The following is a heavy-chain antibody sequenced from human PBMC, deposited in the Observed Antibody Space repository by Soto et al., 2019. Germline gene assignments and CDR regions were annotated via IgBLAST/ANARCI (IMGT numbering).Heavy chain of an antibody. J-gene: IGHJ6*01. D-gene: IGHD2-2*01. CDR1: GYPFTSYG. V-gene: IGHV1-18*04. CDR3: ARGYCSSTSCYRYGMDV. CDR2: ISAYNGNT. Sequence: ASVKVYFKASGYPFTSYGISLVRQAPGQGLEWMGWISAYNGNTNYAQKLQGRVTMTTDTSTSTAYMELRSLRSDDTAVYYCARGYCSSTSCYRYGMDVWGQGTTVTVSS.